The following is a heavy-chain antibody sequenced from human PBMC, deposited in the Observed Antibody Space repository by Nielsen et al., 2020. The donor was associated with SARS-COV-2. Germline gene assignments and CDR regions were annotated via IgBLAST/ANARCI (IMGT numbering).Heavy chain of an antibody. CDR3: ARAQWLRRNFDY. Sequence: SETLSLTCTVSGGSISSYFWSWIRQPPGKGLEWIGYIYYSGSTNYNPSLKSRVTISVDTSKNQFSLKLSSVTAADTAVYYCARAQWLRRNFDYWGQGTLVTVSS. V-gene: IGHV4-59*01. J-gene: IGHJ4*02. CDR2: IYYSGST. CDR1: GGSISSYF. D-gene: IGHD6-19*01.